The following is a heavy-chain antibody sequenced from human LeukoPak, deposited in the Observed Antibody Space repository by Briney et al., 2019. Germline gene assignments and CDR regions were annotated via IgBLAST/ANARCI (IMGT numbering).Heavy chain of an antibody. Sequence: GSLRLSCAASGFTFSSYEMNWIRQPPGKGLEWIGSIYYSGSTYYNPSLKSRVTISVDTSKNQFSLKLSSVTAADTAVYYCASPYVGNRFGVQHWGQGTLVTVSS. CDR3: ASPYVGNRFGVQH. CDR1: GFTFSSYE. V-gene: IGHV4-39*07. J-gene: IGHJ1*01. D-gene: IGHD4-23*01. CDR2: IYYSGST.